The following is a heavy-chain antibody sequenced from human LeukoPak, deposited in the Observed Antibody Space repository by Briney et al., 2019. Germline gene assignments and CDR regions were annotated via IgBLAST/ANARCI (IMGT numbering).Heavy chain of an antibody. V-gene: IGHV4-38-2*01. D-gene: IGHD3-3*01. CDR3: ARVPSGYYFDY. CDR1: GYSISSGYY. Sequence: PSETLSLTCAVSGYSISSGYYWGWIRQPPGKGLEWIGSIYHSESTYYNPSLKSRVTISVDTSKNQFSLKLSSVTAADTAVYYCARVPSGYYFDYWGQGTLVTVSS. CDR2: IYHSEST. J-gene: IGHJ4*02.